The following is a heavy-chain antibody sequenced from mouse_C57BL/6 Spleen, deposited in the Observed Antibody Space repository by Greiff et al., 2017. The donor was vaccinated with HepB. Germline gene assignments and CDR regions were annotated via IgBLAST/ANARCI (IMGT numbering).Heavy chain of an antibody. CDR2: IRLKSDNYAT. CDR1: GFTFSNYW. V-gene: IGHV6-3*01. D-gene: IGHD2-3*01. J-gene: IGHJ3*01. CDR3: TVGWLLTFAY. Sequence: DVKLQESGGGLVQPGGSMKLSCVASGFTFSNYWMNWVRQSPEKGLEWVAQIRLKSDNYATHYAESVKGRFTISRDDSKSSVYLQMNNLRAEDTGIYYCTVGWLLTFAYWGQGTLVTVSA.